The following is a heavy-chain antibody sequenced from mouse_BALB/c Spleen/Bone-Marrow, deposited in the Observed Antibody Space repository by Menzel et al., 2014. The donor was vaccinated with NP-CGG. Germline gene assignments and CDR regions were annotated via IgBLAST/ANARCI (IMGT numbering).Heavy chain of an antibody. J-gene: IGHJ2*01. V-gene: IGHV2-9*02. Sequence: VNVVESGPGLVSPSQSLSFTCTVSGFSLTSYGVHWVRQPPGKGLEWLGVIWAGGSTYYNSALMSRLSISKDNSKSQVFLKMNSLQTDDTAMYYCARRGNGYYFDYWGQGTTLTVSS. CDR2: IWAGGST. CDR1: GFSLTSYG. CDR3: ARRGNGYYFDY. D-gene: IGHD2-2*01.